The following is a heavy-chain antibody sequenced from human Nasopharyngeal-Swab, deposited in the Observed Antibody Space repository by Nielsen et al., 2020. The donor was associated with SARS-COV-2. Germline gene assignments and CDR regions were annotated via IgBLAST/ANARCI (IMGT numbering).Heavy chain of an antibody. CDR2: INTLDGDR. J-gene: IGHJ4*02. CDR1: GYTFISYG. Sequence: ASVKVSCKASGYTFISYGINWVRQTPGQGLEWVRRINTLDGDRQYAQKVQGRLTMTTDTASSTAYMELRSLRSDDTAVYFCARDGIKDQYCIDGKCSPAYWGQGTLVIVSS. V-gene: IGHV1-18*01. D-gene: IGHD2/OR15-2a*01. CDR3: ARDGIKDQYCIDGKCSPAY.